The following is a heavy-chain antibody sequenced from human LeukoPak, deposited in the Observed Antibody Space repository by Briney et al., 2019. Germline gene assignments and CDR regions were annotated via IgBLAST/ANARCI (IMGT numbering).Heavy chain of an antibody. J-gene: IGHJ6*02. CDR3: AKETPALGYCSSTSCYRYYGMDV. V-gene: IGHV3-7*01. D-gene: IGHD2-2*01. CDR1: GFTFKNYY. Sequence: GGSLRLSCATSGFTFKNYYMSWVRQAPGKGPEWVASIRQDGSEKYYVDSVKGRFTVSRDNSKNTLYLQMNSLRAEDTAVYYCAKETPALGYCSSTSCYRYYGMDVWGQGTTVTVSS. CDR2: IRQDGSEK.